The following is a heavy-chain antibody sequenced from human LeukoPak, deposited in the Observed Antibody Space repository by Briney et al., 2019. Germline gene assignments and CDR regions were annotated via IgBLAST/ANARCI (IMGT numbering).Heavy chain of an antibody. CDR1: GFTFSSYW. Sequence: QTGGSLRLSCAASGFTFSSYWMHWVRRAPGKGLVWVSRINTDGSSTSYADSVKGRFTISRDNAKNTLCLQMNSLRAEDTAVYYCASPVGEDCSGGSCYSNWGQGTLVTVSS. J-gene: IGHJ4*02. CDR3: ASPVGEDCSGGSCYSN. V-gene: IGHV3-74*01. D-gene: IGHD2-15*01. CDR2: INTDGSST.